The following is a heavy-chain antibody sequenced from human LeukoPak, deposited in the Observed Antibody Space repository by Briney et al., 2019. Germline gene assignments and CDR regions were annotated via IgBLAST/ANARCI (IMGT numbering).Heavy chain of an antibody. V-gene: IGHV4-59*01. D-gene: IGHD3-16*01. J-gene: IGHJ4*02. CDR1: GGSFSGYY. CDR3: ARGLGEVFDH. CDR2: VYYSGTS. Sequence: SETLSLTCAVYGGSFSGYYWSWIRQPPGKGLEGMGHVYYSGTSNYNPSLKSRITLSLDMSKNQFSLQLSSVTAADTAVYYCARGLGEVFDHWGQGTLVTVSS.